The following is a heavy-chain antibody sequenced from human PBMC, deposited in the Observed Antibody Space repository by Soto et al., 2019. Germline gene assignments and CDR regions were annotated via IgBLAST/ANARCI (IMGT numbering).Heavy chain of an antibody. CDR1: RDSVTSVNNY. V-gene: IGHV4-61*01. J-gene: IGHJ5*02. CDR3: ARGSACPNPYFDP. CDR2: VSYEGSV. D-gene: IGHD6-19*01. Sequence: QVQLQESGPGLVKASETLSLTCTVSRDSVTSVNNYWSWIRQPPGKGLEWIGYVSYEGSVNYEPSLKSRLTISLDAPKNQFSLQLTSVTAAATGLYVCARGSACPNPYFDPWGQGTRVIVSS.